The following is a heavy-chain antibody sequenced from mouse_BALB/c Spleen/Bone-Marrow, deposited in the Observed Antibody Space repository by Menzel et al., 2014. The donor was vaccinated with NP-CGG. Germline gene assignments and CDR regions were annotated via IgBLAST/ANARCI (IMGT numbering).Heavy chain of an antibody. J-gene: IGHJ2*01. CDR2: IYPGSGNT. Sequence: QVQLQQSGTELVRPGTSVKISCKASGYAFTNYWLGWVKQRPGHGLEWIGDIYPGSGNTYYNEKFKGKVTLTADKSSSTAYMQLSGLTSEDSAVYFCTRRRSLDYWGQATTLTVSS. CDR3: TRRRSLDY. CDR1: GYAFTNYW. V-gene: IGHV1-63*01.